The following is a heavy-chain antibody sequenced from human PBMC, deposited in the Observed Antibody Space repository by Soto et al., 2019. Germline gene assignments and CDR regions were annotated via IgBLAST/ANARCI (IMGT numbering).Heavy chain of an antibody. V-gene: IGHV4-61*01. D-gene: IGHD4-17*01. CDR2: VYYSGTT. J-gene: IGHJ4*02. CDR3: ARTTAVPNTLRSRYFFDY. Sequence: SETLSLTCSVSGGSVSNKTYYWSWIRQPPGKRLEWIGYVYYSGTTNYNPSLKSRVTISVDLSKNQFSLRLSSVTTANTALYYCARTTAVPNTLRSRYFFDYWGQGTLVTVSS. CDR1: GGSVSNKTYY.